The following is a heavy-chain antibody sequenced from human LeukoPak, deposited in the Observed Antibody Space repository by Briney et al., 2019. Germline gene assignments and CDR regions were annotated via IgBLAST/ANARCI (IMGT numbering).Heavy chain of an antibody. CDR3: ARGPDSSGYYFDY. CDR1: GGSISSGGYS. D-gene: IGHD3-22*01. V-gene: IGHV4-30-2*01. CDR2: IYHSGST. Sequence: PSETLSLTCTVSGGSISSGGYSWSWIRQPPGKGLEWIGYIYHSGSTYYNPSLKSRVTISVDRSKNQFSLKLSSVTAADTAVYYCARGPDSSGYYFDYWGQGTLVTVSS. J-gene: IGHJ4*02.